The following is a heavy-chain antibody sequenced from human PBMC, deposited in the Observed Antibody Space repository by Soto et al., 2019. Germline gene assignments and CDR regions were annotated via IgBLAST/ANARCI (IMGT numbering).Heavy chain of an antibody. CDR3: ARNGDCSDYRGWFDP. J-gene: IGHJ5*02. V-gene: IGHV3-66*01. D-gene: IGHD3-22*01. Sequence: EVQLVESGGGLVQPGGSLRLSCAASGFTVRSNYMSWVRQAPGKGLEWVSVIYSGGTTYYADSVKGRFTISRDNSKNSLYLQMNSLIAEDTAVYYCARNGDCSDYRGWFDPWGQGTLVTVSS. CDR1: GFTVRSNY. CDR2: IYSGGTT.